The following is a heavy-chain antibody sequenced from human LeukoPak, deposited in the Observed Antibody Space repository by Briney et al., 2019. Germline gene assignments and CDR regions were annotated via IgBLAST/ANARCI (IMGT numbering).Heavy chain of an antibody. J-gene: IGHJ6*03. Sequence: GASVKVSCKASGYTFTSYGISWVRQAPGQGLEWMGWISAYNGNTNYAQKLQGRVTMTTDTSTSTAYMELRSLRSDDTAVYYCARGIAARPHYYYYMDVWGKGTTVTVSS. D-gene: IGHD6-6*01. V-gene: IGHV1-18*01. CDR1: GYTFTSYG. CDR3: ARGIAARPHYYYYMDV. CDR2: ISAYNGNT.